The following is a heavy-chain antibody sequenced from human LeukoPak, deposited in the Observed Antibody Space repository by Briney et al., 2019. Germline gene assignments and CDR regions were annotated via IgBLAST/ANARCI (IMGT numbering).Heavy chain of an antibody. CDR1: GFTFSSYE. CDR2: ISSSGSTI. Sequence: GGSLRLSCAASGFTFSSYEMNWVRQAPGKGLEWVSYISSSGSTIYYADSVKGRFTISRDNAKNSLYLQMKSLRAEDTAVYYCARDLSGDYDSSEIDYWGQGTLVTVSS. J-gene: IGHJ4*02. CDR3: ARDLSGDYDSSEIDY. V-gene: IGHV3-48*03. D-gene: IGHD3-22*01.